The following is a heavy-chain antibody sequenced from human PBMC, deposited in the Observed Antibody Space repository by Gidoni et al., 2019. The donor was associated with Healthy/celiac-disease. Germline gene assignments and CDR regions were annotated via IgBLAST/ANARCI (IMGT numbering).Heavy chain of an antibody. V-gene: IGHV4-31*03. CDR3: ARRGISGGNSPNDY. J-gene: IGHJ4*02. Sequence: QVQLQESGPGLVKPSQTLSLHCTVSGGSISSGGYYWSWIRQHPGKGLEWLGYIYYSGSTYYNPSLKSRVTISVDTSKNQFSLKLSSVTAADTAVYYCARRGISGGNSPNDYWGQGTLVTVSS. CDR2: IYYSGST. D-gene: IGHD2-21*02. CDR1: GGSISSGGYY.